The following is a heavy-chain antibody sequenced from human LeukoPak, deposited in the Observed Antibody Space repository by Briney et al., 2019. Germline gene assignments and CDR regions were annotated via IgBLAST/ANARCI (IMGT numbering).Heavy chain of an antibody. CDR3: ARDAGYCSGGSCYGDDY. CDR1: GFTFSSYN. CDR2: ISSSSTYI. Sequence: PGGSLGLSCAASGFTFSSYNMNWVRQAPGKGLEWVSSISSSSTYIYYADSVKGRFTISRDNAKNSLFLQMNSLGAEDTAVYYCARDAGYCSGGSCYGDDYWGQGTLVTVSS. D-gene: IGHD2-15*01. J-gene: IGHJ4*02. V-gene: IGHV3-21*01.